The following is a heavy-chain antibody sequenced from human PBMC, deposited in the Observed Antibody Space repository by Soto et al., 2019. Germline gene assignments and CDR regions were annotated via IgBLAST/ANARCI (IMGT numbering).Heavy chain of an antibody. CDR2: ISHTGNTI. CDR1: GFTFSNYA. D-gene: IGHD6-19*01. V-gene: IGHV3-23*01. Sequence: EVQLWESGGGLVQPGGSLRVSCAASGFTFSNYAMSWVRQAPGKGLEWVSSISHTGNTIYYADSVKGRFTISRDNSKNTLYLQMNSQRVEDTAVYYCVKNQDSGWYFEYWGQGTLVTVSS. J-gene: IGHJ4*02. CDR3: VKNQDSGWYFEY.